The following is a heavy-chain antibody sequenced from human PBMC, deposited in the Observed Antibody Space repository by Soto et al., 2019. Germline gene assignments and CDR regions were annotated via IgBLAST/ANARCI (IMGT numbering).Heavy chain of an antibody. V-gene: IGHV1-69*13. D-gene: IGHD3-22*01. CDR3: ARLSRPNYYDTGGFFKETCFDP. CDR2: IIPIVETP. J-gene: IGHJ5*02. CDR1: GGTFNSYD. Sequence: SVKVSCKASGGTFNSYDINWVRQAPGQGLEWMGGIIPIVETPKYAQKFQGRVTITADESTNTVYMELSSLRSEDTAIDYCARLSRPNYYDTGGFFKETCFDPWGQETLFTFSS.